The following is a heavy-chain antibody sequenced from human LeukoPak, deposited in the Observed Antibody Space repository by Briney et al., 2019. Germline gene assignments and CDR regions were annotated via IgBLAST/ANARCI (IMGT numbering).Heavy chain of an antibody. CDR1: GYTFSNYG. J-gene: IGHJ5*02. Sequence: ASVKVSCKASGYTFSNYGVSWVRQAPGRGLEWLGWISAYNGNTNYAQKFQGRVTMTRDTSTSTAYMEVTSLRSDDTAVYYCARGATRFGELTDWLDPWGQGTLATVSS. CDR2: ISAYNGNT. V-gene: IGHV1-18*01. D-gene: IGHD3-10*02. CDR3: ARGATRFGELTDWLDP.